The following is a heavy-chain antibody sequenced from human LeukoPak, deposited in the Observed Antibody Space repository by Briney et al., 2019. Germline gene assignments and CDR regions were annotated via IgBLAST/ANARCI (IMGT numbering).Heavy chain of an antibody. Sequence: SQTLSLTCTVSGGSISSGGYYWSWIRQPPGKGLEWIGYINYIGSTKYSPSLKSRVTISADTSKNQFSLKLSSVTAADTAMYYCARGPDADFSGGSCYIIWGQGTMVTVSS. CDR3: ARGPDADFSGGSCYII. CDR2: INYIGST. D-gene: IGHD2-15*01. V-gene: IGHV4-61*08. CDR1: GGSISSGGYY. J-gene: IGHJ3*02.